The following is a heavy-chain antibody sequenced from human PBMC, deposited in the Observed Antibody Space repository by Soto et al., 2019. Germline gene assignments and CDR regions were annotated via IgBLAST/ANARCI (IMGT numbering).Heavy chain of an antibody. D-gene: IGHD6-19*01. J-gene: IGHJ4*02. CDR1: GYTFTSYG. CDR2: ISAYNGNT. V-gene: IGHV1-18*01. Sequence: ASVKVSCKASGYTFTSYGISWVRQAPGQGLEWMGWISAYNGNTNYAQKLQGRVTMTTDTSTSTAYMELRSLRSDDTAVYYCARDLTERAVAGLDFDYWGQGTLVTVSS. CDR3: ARDLTERAVAGLDFDY.